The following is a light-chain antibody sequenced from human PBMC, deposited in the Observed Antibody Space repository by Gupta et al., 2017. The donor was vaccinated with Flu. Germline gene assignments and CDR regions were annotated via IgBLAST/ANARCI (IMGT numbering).Light chain of an antibody. V-gene: IGKV1-39*01. Sequence: GDSVTISCRASQPITTYLNWYQQKPGNAPKLLIYTSSNLQSGVPSRFSGRGSGTDFAVTITNLQPEVFATYYCQQSYSSPYTFGQGTKLEI. CDR2: TSS. CDR3: QQSYSSPYT. J-gene: IGKJ2*01. CDR1: QPITTY.